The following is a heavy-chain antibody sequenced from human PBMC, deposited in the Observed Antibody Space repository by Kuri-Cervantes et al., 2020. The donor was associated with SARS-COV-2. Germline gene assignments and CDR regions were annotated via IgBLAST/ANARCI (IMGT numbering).Heavy chain of an antibody. Sequence: GSLRLSCTVSGGSISSTSSYWGWIRQPPGKGLECIGTIYYGGSTYFNPSLKSRITISVDKSKNQFSLRLSSVTAADTAASYCARHATGYSSSSYLGYYAMDVWGKGTTVTVSS. D-gene: IGHD6-13*01. V-gene: IGHV4-39*01. CDR2: IYYGGST. CDR3: ARHATGYSSSSYLGYYAMDV. CDR1: GGSISSTSSY. J-gene: IGHJ6*04.